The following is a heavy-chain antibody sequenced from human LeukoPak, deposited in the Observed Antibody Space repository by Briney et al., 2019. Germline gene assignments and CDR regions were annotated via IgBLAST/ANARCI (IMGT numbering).Heavy chain of an antibody. CDR2: IYYSGST. V-gene: IGHV4-59*01. CDR3: ARGGSSWYGMDV. J-gene: IGHJ6*02. D-gene: IGHD6-13*01. CDR1: GGSISSYY. Sequence: SETLSLTCTVSGGSISSYYWSWIRQPPGKGLEWIGYIYYSGSTNYNPSLKSRVTISVDTSKNQFSLKLSSVTAADTAVYYCARGGSSWYGMDVWGQGTTVSVSS.